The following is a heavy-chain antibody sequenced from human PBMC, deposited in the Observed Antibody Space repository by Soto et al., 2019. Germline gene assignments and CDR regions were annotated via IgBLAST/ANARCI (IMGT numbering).Heavy chain of an antibody. J-gene: IGHJ5*02. Sequence: EVQLVESGGGLVKPGGSLGLSCGASGFSFNNVWMHWVRQAPGRGLEWVGRIKSKADGETTDYAEPVKGRFTVSRDDSKNTVYLQMNSLKTEDTAVYYCNAYYDRGSGHTHLWGQGTLVTVSS. V-gene: IGHV3-15*07. D-gene: IGHD3-3*01. CDR3: NAYYDRGSGHTHL. CDR2: IKSKADGETT. CDR1: GFSFNNVW.